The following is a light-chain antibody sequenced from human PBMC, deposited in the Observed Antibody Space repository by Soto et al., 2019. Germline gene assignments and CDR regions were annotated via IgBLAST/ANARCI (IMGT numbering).Light chain of an antibody. J-gene: IGKJ1*01. CDR3: QQYVSSPQT. Sequence: EIVFTQSPGTLYLSPGERATLSCRASQSVSSSYLARYQQKLGQAPRLFIYGASNRETGIPDRFSGSGSGTECTRTISRLEPEDFAMYFCQQYVSSPQTFGQGTKVDIK. V-gene: IGKV3-20*01. CDR1: QSVSSSY. CDR2: GAS.